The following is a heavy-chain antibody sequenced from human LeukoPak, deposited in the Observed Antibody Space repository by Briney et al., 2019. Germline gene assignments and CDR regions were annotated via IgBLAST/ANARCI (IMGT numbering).Heavy chain of an antibody. CDR2: TYYRSKWYN. V-gene: IGHV6-1*01. D-gene: IGHD3-22*01. CDR3: ARETTIYDSSGYYDENAFDI. CDR1: GDSVSSNSAA. Sequence: PSQTLSLTCAISGDSVSSNSAAWNWIRQSPSRGLEWLGRTYYRSKWYNDYAVSVKSRMTINPDTSKNQFSLQLNSVTPEDTAVYHCARETTIYDSSGYYDENAFDIWGQGTMVTVSS. J-gene: IGHJ3*02.